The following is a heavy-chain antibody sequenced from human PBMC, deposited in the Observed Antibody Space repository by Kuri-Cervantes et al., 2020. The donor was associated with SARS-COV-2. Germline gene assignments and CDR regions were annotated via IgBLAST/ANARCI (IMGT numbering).Heavy chain of an antibody. CDR1: GGSISSSSYY. J-gene: IGHJ3*02. D-gene: IGHD3-3*01. Sequence: ESLKISCTVSGGSISSSSYYWGRIRQPPGKGLEWIGSIYYSGSTYYNPSLKSRVTISVDTSKNQFSLKLSPVTAADTAVYYCARSVTKDFWSGVDIWGQGTMVTVSS. CDR3: ARSVTKDFWSGVDI. V-gene: IGHV4-39*01. CDR2: IYYSGST.